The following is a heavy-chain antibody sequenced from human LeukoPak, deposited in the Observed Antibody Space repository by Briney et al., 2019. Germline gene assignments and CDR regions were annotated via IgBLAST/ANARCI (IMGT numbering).Heavy chain of an antibody. Sequence: GGSLRLSCAASGFTLSTYTMNWVRQAPGKGLEWVSSISTSSSYIYYGDSVKGRFTISRDNAKNSLYLQMNSLRAEDTAVYYCARVYGDYFHYWGQGTLVTVSS. J-gene: IGHJ4*02. D-gene: IGHD4-17*01. CDR3: ARVYGDYFHY. CDR2: ISTSSSYI. CDR1: GFTLSTYT. V-gene: IGHV3-21*01.